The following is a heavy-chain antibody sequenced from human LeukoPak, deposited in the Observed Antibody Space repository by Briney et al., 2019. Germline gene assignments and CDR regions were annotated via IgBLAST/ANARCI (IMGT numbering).Heavy chain of an antibody. CDR1: GFTFSNYG. CDR2: IRYDGSNK. V-gene: IGHV3-30*02. CDR3: ARDLFYGSVPGCSDY. Sequence: GGSLRLSCAASGFTFSNYGMHWVRQAPGKGLEWVAFIRYDGSNKYYADSVKGRFTISRDNSKNTLYLQMNSLRAEDTAVYYCARDLFYGSVPGCSDYWGQGTLVTVSS. D-gene: IGHD4/OR15-4a*01. J-gene: IGHJ4*02.